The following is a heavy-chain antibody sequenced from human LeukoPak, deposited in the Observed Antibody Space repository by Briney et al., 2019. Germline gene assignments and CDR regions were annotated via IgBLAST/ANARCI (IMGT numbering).Heavy chain of an antibody. D-gene: IGHD2-8*02. J-gene: IGHJ4*02. CDR3: ARGYWYLVY. CDR2: INHSGST. CDR1: GGSFSGYY. Sequence: SETLSLTCAVYGGSFSGYYWSWIRQPPGKGLEWIGEINHSGSTNYNPSLKSRVTISVDTSKNQFSLKLSSVTAADTVVYYCARGYWYLVYWGQGTLVTVSS. V-gene: IGHV4-34*01.